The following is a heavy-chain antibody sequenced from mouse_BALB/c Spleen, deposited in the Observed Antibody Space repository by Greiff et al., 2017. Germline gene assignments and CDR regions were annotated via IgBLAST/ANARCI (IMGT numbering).Heavy chain of an antibody. CDR3: VRDRYDMGNYAMDY. V-gene: IGHV2-9-2*01. D-gene: IGHD2-14*01. Sequence: VKLKESGPGLVAPSQSLSITCTVSGFSLTSYDISWIRQPPGKGLEWLGVIWTGGGTNYNSAFMSRLSISKDNSKSQVFLKMNSLQTDDTAIYYCVRDRYDMGNYAMDYWGQGTSVTVSS. J-gene: IGHJ4*01. CDR1: GFSLTSYD. CDR2: IWTGGGT.